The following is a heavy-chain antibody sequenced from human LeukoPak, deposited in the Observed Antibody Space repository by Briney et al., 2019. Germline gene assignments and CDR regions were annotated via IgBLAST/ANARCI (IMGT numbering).Heavy chain of an antibody. CDR3: ARQEMGYSYNLFDY. J-gene: IGHJ4*02. CDR2: IYYTGST. Sequence: SETLSLTCNVSGGSITSYYWNWIRQSPGKGLEWIGYIYYTGSTNSNPSLKSRLTISLDTSKKQFSLKLSSVTAADTAVYYCARQEMGYSYNLFDYWGQGTLVTVSS. D-gene: IGHD5-18*01. CDR1: GGSITSYY. V-gene: IGHV4-59*08.